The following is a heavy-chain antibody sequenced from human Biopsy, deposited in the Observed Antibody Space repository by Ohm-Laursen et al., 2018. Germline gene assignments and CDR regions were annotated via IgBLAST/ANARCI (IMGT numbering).Heavy chain of an antibody. J-gene: IGHJ6*02. CDR3: ARMDCSGGSCHYYSYSMDV. V-gene: IGHV4-59*11. D-gene: IGHD2-15*01. CDR1: GGSFTGHY. Sequence: SETLSLTCTVSGGSFTGHYWSWIRQPPGKGLEWIGHISYTGYTSYNASLKSRVTISVDTSRNHFSLRLSSLTAADTAVYYCARMDCSGGSCHYYSYSMDVWGQGTTVTVSS. CDR2: ISYTGYT.